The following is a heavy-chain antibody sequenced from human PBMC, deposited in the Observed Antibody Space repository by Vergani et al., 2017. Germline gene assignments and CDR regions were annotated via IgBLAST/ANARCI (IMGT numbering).Heavy chain of an antibody. CDR3: ARQQVGAHTHDAFDI. D-gene: IGHD1-26*01. V-gene: IGHV1-46*01. Sequence: QVQLVQSGAEVKKPGASVKVSCKASGYTFTSYYMHWVRQAPGQGLEWMGIINPSGGSTSYAQKFQGRVTMTRDTSTSTVYMELSSLRSEDTAVYYCARQQVGAHTHDAFDIWGQGTMVTVSS. J-gene: IGHJ3*02. CDR2: INPSGGST. CDR1: GYTFTSYY.